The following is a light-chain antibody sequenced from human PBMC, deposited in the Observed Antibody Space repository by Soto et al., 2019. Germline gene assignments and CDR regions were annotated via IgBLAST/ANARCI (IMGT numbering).Light chain of an antibody. Sequence: SYELTQPPSVSVAPGHTARITCGGNNIESKSVHWYQQRPGQAPVLVIYVDSARPSGIPDRFSASTSGNTAALTISRVEAGDEADYYCQVWDTISDHYVFGSGTKVTVL. CDR2: VDS. V-gene: IGLV3-21*02. J-gene: IGLJ1*01. CDR1: NIESKS. CDR3: QVWDTISDHYV.